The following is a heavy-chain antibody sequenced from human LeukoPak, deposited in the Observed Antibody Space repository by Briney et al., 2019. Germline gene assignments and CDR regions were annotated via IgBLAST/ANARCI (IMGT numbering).Heavy chain of an antibody. D-gene: IGHD3-10*01. J-gene: IGHJ3*02. Sequence: GGSLRLSCAASGFTFSSYSMNWVRQAPGKGLEWVSSISSSSSYIYYADSVKGRFTFSRDNAKNSLYLQMNSLRAEDTAVYYCARAELLWFGELWERAFDIWGQGTMVTVSS. CDR3: ARAELLWFGELWERAFDI. CDR2: ISSSSSYI. CDR1: GFTFSSYS. V-gene: IGHV3-21*01.